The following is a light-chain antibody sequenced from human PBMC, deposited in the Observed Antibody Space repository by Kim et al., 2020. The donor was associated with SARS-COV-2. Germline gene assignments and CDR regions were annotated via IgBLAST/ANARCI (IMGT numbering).Light chain of an antibody. CDR1: NIGSKS. CDR2: YDS. V-gene: IGLV3-21*04. J-gene: IGLJ2*01. CDR3: QVWGSSSDHVV. Sequence: SYELTQPPSVSVAPGKTARITCGGNNIGSKSVHWYQQKPGQAPVLVIYYDSDRPSGIPERFSGSNSGNTATLTISRVEAGDEDDYYCQVWGSSSDHVVFG.